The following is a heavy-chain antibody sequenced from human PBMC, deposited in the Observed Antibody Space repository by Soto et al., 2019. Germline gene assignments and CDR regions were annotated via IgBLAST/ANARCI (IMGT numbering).Heavy chain of an antibody. Sequence: SVKVSCKASGFTFTSSAMQWVRQARGQRLEWIGWIVVGSGNTNYAQKFQERVTITRDMSTSTAYMELSSLRSEDTAVYYCAADQLGQDYCPSNWGQGTLVTVSS. D-gene: IGHD6-13*01. V-gene: IGHV1-58*02. CDR3: AADQLGQDYCPSN. J-gene: IGHJ4*02. CDR1: GFTFTSSA. CDR2: IVVGSGNT.